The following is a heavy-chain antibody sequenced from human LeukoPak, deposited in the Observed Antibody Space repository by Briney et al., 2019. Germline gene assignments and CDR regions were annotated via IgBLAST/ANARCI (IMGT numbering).Heavy chain of an antibody. CDR1: GFTFGNAW. J-gene: IGHJ4*02. V-gene: IGHV3-15*01. CDR2: IKSKTDGGTT. CDR3: TTAGRVVVAATSSTSVDY. D-gene: IGHD2-15*01. Sequence: GGSLRLSCAASGFTFGNAWMSWVRQAPGKGLEWVGRIKSKTDGGTTDYAAPVKGRFTISRDDSKNTLYLQMNSLKTEDTAVYYCTTAGRVVVAATSSTSVDYWGQGTLVTVSS.